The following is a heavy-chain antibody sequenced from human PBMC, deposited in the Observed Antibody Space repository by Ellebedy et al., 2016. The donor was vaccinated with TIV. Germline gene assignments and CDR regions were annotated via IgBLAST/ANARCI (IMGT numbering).Heavy chain of an antibody. J-gene: IGHJ5*02. CDR1: GASISRSSSY. V-gene: IGHV4-39*01. D-gene: IGHD3-10*01. CDR3: ARWFGELLYVRWSDA. CDR2: IYYTGST. Sequence: GSLRLSCTVSGASISRSSSYWGWIRQSPQKGLEWIGSIYYTGSTFYNPSLKSRVTISVDTSKSQFSLRLTSVTAADTAVYYCARWFGELLYVRWSDAWGQGTLVTVSS.